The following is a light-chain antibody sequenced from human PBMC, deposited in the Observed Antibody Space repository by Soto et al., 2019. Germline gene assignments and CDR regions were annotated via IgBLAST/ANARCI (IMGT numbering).Light chain of an antibody. Sequence: QSVLTQPPSVSGSPGQSVTISCTGTSRDIGSYNDVSWYQQTPGTAPKLMISGVSHRPSGVPDRFSGSKSGSTASLTISGLQAEDEADYYCSAYTTDNVLFGGGTK. CDR3: SAYTTDNVL. CDR1: SRDIGSYND. V-gene: IGLV2-18*02. CDR2: GVS. J-gene: IGLJ2*01.